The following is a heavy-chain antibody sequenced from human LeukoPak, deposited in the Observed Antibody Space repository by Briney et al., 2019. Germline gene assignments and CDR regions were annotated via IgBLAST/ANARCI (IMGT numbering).Heavy chain of an antibody. CDR3: ARDDEELNDY. CDR1: GYTFTSYD. V-gene: IGHV1-69*04. J-gene: IGHJ4*02. Sequence: EASVKDSCKASGYTFTSYDINWVRQAPGQGLEWMGRIIPILGIANYAQKFQGRVTITADKSTSTAYMELSSLRSEDTAVYYCARDDEELNDYWGQGTLVTVSS. CDR2: IIPILGIA.